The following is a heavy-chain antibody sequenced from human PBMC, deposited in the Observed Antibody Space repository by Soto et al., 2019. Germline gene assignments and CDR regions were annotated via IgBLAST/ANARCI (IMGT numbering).Heavy chain of an antibody. J-gene: IGHJ4*02. CDR1: GFSLSTSGVN. CDR3: AHSRNSYFFAY. Sequence: QITLKESGPTLVKPTQTLTLTCTFSGFSLSTSGVNVGWIRQPPGKALEWLALIYWDDDKRYSPSLKNRLTITKDTSKNQVVLTVTNMDPVDTATYYCAHSRNSYFFAYWGQGTLVTVSS. V-gene: IGHV2-5*02. CDR2: IYWDDDK. D-gene: IGHD2-2*01.